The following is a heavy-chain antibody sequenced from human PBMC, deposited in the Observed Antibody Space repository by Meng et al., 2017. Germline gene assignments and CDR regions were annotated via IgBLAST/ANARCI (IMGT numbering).Heavy chain of an antibody. CDR2: ISWDDDK. Sequence: IHLKESRPTLVKPTQALTLTCTFSGFSLSTSGVGVVWILQPPGKALEWLALISWDDDKRYSPSLKSRLTITKDTSKNQVVLTMTNMDPVDTATYYCARMTYSSSFKWGQGTLVTVSS. J-gene: IGHJ4*02. V-gene: IGHV2-5*02. CDR3: ARMTYSSSFK. D-gene: IGHD6-6*01. CDR1: GFSLSTSGVG.